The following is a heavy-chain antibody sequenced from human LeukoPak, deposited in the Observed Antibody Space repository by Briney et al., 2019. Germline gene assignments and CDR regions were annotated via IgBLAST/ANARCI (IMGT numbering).Heavy chain of an antibody. V-gene: IGHV4-34*01. J-gene: IGHJ4*02. D-gene: IGHD4-17*01. Sequence: SETLSLTCAVYGGSFSGYYWSWIRQPPGKGLEWIGEINHSGSTSYNPSLKSRVTISVDTSKNQFSLKLSSVTAADTAVYYCARVPSTVTTPTDWVRGGYFDYWGQGTLVTVSS. CDR1: GGSFSGYY. CDR3: ARVPSTVTTPTDWVRGGYFDY. CDR2: INHSGST.